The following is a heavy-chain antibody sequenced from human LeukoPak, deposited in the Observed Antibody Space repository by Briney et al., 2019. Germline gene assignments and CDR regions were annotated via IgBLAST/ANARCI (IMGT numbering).Heavy chain of an antibody. V-gene: IGHV1-2*06. CDR1: GYTFTGYY. CDR2: INPNSGGT. J-gene: IGHJ4*02. D-gene: IGHD4-11*01. Sequence: VASVKVSCKASGYTFTGYYMHWVRQAPGQGVEWMGRINPNSGGTNYAQKFQGRVTMTRDTSISTAYMELSRLRSDDTAVYYCARAESSNWDTKYYFDYWGQGTLVTVSS. CDR3: ARAESSNWDTKYYFDY.